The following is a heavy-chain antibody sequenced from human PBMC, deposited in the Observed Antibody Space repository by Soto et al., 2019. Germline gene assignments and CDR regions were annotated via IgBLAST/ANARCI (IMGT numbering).Heavy chain of an antibody. CDR3: AKMYSSRWYYENN. Sequence: EVQLLESGGGLVQPGGSLRLSCAASGFTFSGYAMSWVRQAPGMGLEWVSTISGNGVTTYYAYSVKGLFTISRDKFKNSLYLQMNSLGAEDTAVYYCAKMYSSRWYYENNWGQVTLVTVSS. CDR1: GFTFSGYA. J-gene: IGHJ4*02. D-gene: IGHD6-19*01. V-gene: IGHV3-23*01. CDR2: ISGNGVTT.